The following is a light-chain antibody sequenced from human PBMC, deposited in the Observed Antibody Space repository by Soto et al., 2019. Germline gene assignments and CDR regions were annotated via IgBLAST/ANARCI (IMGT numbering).Light chain of an antibody. CDR1: QNIGSF. J-gene: IGKJ5*01. V-gene: IGKV1-39*01. CDR2: SAF. CDR3: HQGSTTPIT. Sequence: DIQMAQSPSSLSASIGDRVTITCRASQNIGSFLNWYQQRPGEAPRLLVYSAFRIQSGVPSRFNASGSGTDFTLSISSLQPEDFSTYYCHQGSTTPITLGLGTRLEIK.